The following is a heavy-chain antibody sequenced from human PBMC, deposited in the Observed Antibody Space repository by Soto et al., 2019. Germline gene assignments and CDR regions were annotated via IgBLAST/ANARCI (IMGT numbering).Heavy chain of an antibody. V-gene: IGHV3-21*01. CDR2: ISSSSSYI. CDR1: GFTFSSYS. Sequence: GGSLRLSCAASGFTFSSYSVNWVRQAPGKGLEWVSSISSSSSYIYYADSVKGRFTISRDNAKNSLYLQMNSLRAEDTAVYYCARDSEAADFDYWGQGTLVTVSS. D-gene: IGHD6-13*01. CDR3: ARDSEAADFDY. J-gene: IGHJ4*02.